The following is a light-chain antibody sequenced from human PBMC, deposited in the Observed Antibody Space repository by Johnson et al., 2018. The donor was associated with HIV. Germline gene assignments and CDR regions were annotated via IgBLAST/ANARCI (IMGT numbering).Light chain of an antibody. CDR3: GTWDSSLSVYV. J-gene: IGLJ1*01. CDR2: ENN. Sequence: QSLLTQPPSVSAAPGQKVTISCSGSNSNIGNNYVSWYQQVPGTAPKLLIYENNKRPSGIPDRFSGSKSGTSATLGITGLQTGDEAYYYCGTWDSSLSVYVFGTGTKVTVL. CDR1: NSNIGNNY. V-gene: IGLV1-51*02.